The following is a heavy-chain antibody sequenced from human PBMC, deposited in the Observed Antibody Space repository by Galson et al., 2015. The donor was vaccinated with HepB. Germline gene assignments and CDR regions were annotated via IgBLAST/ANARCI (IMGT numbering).Heavy chain of an antibody. CDR2: ISYDGSNK. CDR3: ARERSTSSSFDY. J-gene: IGHJ4*02. V-gene: IGHV3-30*03. Sequence: SLRLSCAASGFTFSNAWMNWVRQAPGKGLEWVAVISYDGSNKYYADSVKGRFTISRDRSNNTLSLQMSSLTTEDTAVYYCARERSTSSSFDYWGQGTLVTVSS. D-gene: IGHD6-6*01. CDR1: GFTFSNAW.